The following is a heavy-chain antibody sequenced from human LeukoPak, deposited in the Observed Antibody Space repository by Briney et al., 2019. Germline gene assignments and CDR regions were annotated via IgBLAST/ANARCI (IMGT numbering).Heavy chain of an antibody. CDR3: ARHGYYYGSGSYWGFDY. CDR2: INHSGST. J-gene: IGHJ4*02. Sequence: SETLSLTCAVYGGSFSGYYWSWIRQPPGKGLEWIREINHSGSTNYNPSLKSRVTISVDTSKNQFSLKLSSVTAADTAVYYCARHGYYYGSGSYWGFDYWGQGTLVTVSS. CDR1: GGSFSGYY. V-gene: IGHV4-34*01. D-gene: IGHD3-10*01.